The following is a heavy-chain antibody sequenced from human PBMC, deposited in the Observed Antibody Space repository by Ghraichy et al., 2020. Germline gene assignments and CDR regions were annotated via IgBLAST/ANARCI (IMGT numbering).Heavy chain of an antibody. J-gene: IGHJ4*02. Sequence: GGSLRLSCAASGFTFSSHWMGWVRQAPGKGLEWVASIKQDGSEKFYVDSVKGRFTISRDNAKNSLYLQMNSLRADDTAVYYCARSWGLATITYWGQGTLVSVSS. CDR3: ARSWGLATITY. CDR2: IKQDGSEK. CDR1: GFTFSSHW. D-gene: IGHD5-24*01. V-gene: IGHV3-7*01.